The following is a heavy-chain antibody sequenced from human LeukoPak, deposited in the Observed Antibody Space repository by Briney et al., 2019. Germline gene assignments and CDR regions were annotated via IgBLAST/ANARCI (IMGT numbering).Heavy chain of an antibody. J-gene: IGHJ4*02. CDR1: GGSISSSNW. V-gene: IGHV4-4*02. D-gene: IGHD7-27*01. CDR2: IYHSGST. CDR3: ARGALGYYFDY. Sequence: SGTLSLTCAVSGGSISSSNWWSWVRQPPGKGLEWIGEIYHSGSTNYNPSLKSRVTISVDTSKNQFSLKLSSVTAADTAVYYCARGALGYYFDYWGQGTLVTISS.